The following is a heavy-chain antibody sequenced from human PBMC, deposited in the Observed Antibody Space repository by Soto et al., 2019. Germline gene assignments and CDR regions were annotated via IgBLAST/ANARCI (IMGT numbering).Heavy chain of an antibody. CDR3: ARESDDYSNWFDP. CDR2: IYSGGST. Sequence: GGSLILSCAASGFTVSSNYMSWVRQAPGKGLEWVSVIYSGGSTYYADSVKGRFTISRHNSKNTLYLQMNSLRAEDTAVYYCARESDDYSNWFDPWGQGTLVTVSS. V-gene: IGHV3-53*04. D-gene: IGHD4-4*01. CDR1: GFTVSSNY. J-gene: IGHJ5*02.